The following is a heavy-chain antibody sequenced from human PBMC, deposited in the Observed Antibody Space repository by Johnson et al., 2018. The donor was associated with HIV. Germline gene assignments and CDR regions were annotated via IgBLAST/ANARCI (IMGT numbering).Heavy chain of an antibody. V-gene: IGHV3-30*01. Sequence: QEQLVESGGGVVQPGRSLRLSCAASGFSFSDFSMHWVRQAPGKGLEWVAFIRYDGSNKYYADSVKGRFTISSDNSKNTLYLQMNSLRAEDTAVYYCARGRSSTRPSDLGSGAFDIWGQGTMVTVSS. CDR3: ARGRSSTRPSDLGSGAFDI. CDR1: GFSFSDFS. D-gene: IGHD2-2*01. CDR2: IRYDGSNK. J-gene: IGHJ3*02.